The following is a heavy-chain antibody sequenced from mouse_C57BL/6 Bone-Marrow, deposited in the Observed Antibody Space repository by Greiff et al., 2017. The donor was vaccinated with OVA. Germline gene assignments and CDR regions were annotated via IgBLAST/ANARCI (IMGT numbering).Heavy chain of an antibody. CDR2: IDPENGDT. D-gene: IGHD4-1*01. Sequence: EVQGVESGAELVRPGASVKLSCTASGFNIKDDYMHWVKQRPEQGLEWIGWIDPENGDTEYASKFQGKATITADKSSNTAYLPLSSLTSEDTAVYYCTAWGNCDYWGQGTTLTVSS. J-gene: IGHJ2*01. CDR3: TAWGNCDY. CDR1: GFNIKDDY. V-gene: IGHV14-4*01.